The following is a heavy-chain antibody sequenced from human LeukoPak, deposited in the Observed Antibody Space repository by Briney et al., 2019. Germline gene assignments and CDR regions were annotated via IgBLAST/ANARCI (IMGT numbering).Heavy chain of an antibody. D-gene: IGHD2-2*01. CDR3: VRPKHSSTSWLHYGMDV. V-gene: IGHV3-66*04. Sequence: GRSLRLSCAASGFSVSSSHLTWVRQAPGKGLEWVSLIYSDGRTYYADSVRGRFTISRDNSKNTLYLQMNSLRVEDTAVFYCVRPKHSSTSWLHYGMDVWGQGTTVIVSS. CDR1: GFSVSSSH. J-gene: IGHJ6*02. CDR2: IYSDGRT.